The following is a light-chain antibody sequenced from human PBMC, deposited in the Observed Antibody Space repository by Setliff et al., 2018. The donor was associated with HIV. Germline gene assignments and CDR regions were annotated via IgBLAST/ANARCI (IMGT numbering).Light chain of an antibody. V-gene: IGLV2-14*03. CDR3: AAYRSSDTLVV. Sequence: QSVLTQPRSVSGSPGQSVTLSCTGSSSDVGAYNYVSWYQQYPGTAHKLIIYDVSHRPSGVSNRFAGSQSGNLASLTISGLQAEDEADYYCAAYRSSDTLVVFGGGTKVTVL. CDR2: DVS. CDR1: SSDVGAYNY. J-gene: IGLJ3*02.